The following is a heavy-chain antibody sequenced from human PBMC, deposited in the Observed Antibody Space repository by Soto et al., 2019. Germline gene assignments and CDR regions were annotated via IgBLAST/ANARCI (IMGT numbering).Heavy chain of an antibody. V-gene: IGHV3-23*01. J-gene: IGHJ4*02. Sequence: LRLSCTASGFTLSSYPMSWVRQTPGKGLQWVASVSVDPGNTYYADSVKGRFTISRDNSIYTLYLQMNNVTAEDTAIYYCVKDGIRGIHIDKWGQGTLVTVSS. CDR3: VKDGIRGIHIDK. CDR2: VSVDPGNT. CDR1: GFTLSSYP.